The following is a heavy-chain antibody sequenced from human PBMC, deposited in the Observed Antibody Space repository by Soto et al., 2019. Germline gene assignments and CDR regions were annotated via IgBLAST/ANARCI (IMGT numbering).Heavy chain of an antibody. CDR3: ARGTTRYSSSWQNWFDP. J-gene: IGHJ5*02. D-gene: IGHD6-13*01. Sequence: SVKVSCKASGGTFSSYAISWVRQAPGQGLEWMGGIIPIFGTANYAQKFQGRVTITADESTSTAYMELSSLRSEDTAVYYCARGTTRYSSSWQNWFDPWGQGALVTVSS. V-gene: IGHV1-69*13. CDR1: GGTFSSYA. CDR2: IIPIFGTA.